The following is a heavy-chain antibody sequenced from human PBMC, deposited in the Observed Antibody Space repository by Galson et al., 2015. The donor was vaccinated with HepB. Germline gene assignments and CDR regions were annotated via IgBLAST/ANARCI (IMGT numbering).Heavy chain of an antibody. CDR2: ISSASSYI. Sequence: SLRLSCAASGFTFRSHSMTWVRQAPGKGLEWVSSISSASSYIFYADSVKGRFTISRDNAKDSLYLQMDSLRAEDTAVYYCARTAEGSVGAQKGAFDFWGQGTKVTVSS. CDR1: GFTFRSHS. V-gene: IGHV3-21*06. CDR3: ARTAEGSVGAQKGAFDF. J-gene: IGHJ3*01. D-gene: IGHD6-6*01.